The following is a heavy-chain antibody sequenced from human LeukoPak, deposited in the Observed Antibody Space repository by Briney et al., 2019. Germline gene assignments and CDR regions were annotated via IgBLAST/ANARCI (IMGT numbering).Heavy chain of an antibody. Sequence: GASVKVSCKASGYTFTSYDINWVRQATGQGLEWMGWMNPNSGNTGYAQKFQGRVTMTRNTSISTAYMEPSSLRSEDTAVYYCARGSSSSWYGGHDAFDIWGQGTMVTVSS. CDR3: ARGSSSSWYGGHDAFDI. J-gene: IGHJ3*02. D-gene: IGHD6-13*01. CDR2: MNPNSGNT. CDR1: GYTFTSYD. V-gene: IGHV1-8*01.